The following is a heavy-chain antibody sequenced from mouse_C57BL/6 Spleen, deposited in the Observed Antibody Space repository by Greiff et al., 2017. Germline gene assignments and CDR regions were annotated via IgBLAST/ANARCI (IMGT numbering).Heavy chain of an antibody. CDR3: ARWDYYGKWNYFDY. CDR2: IHPNSGST. J-gene: IGHJ2*01. V-gene: IGHV1-64*01. Sequence: QVQLQQPGAELVKPGASVKLSCKASGYTFTSYWMHWVKQRPGQGLEWIGMIHPNSGSTNYNEKFKSKATLTVDKSSSTAYMQLSSLTSEDSAVYYCARWDYYGKWNYFDYWGQGTTLTVAS. D-gene: IGHD1-1*01. CDR1: GYTFTSYW.